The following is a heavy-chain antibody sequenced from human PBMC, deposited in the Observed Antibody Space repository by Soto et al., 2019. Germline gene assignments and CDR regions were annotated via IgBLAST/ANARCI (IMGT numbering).Heavy chain of an antibody. CDR2: MNPNSGNT. Sequence: ASVKVSCKASGYTFTSYDINWVRQATGQGLEWMGWMNPNSGNTGYAQKFQGRVTMTRNTSISTAYMELSSLRSEDTAVYYCARGPPPQYEGWSGPYYYGLDVWGQGTTVTVAS. J-gene: IGHJ6*02. V-gene: IGHV1-8*01. CDR1: GYTFTSYD. CDR3: ARGPPPQYEGWSGPYYYGLDV. D-gene: IGHD3-3*01.